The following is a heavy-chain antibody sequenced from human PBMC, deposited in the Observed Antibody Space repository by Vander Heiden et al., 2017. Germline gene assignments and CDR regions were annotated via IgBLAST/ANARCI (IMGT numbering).Heavy chain of an antibody. CDR2: INPNSGGT. Sequence: QVQLVQSAADVKKPGAPVKVSCKASGSPFTGYYMPWVRQAPGQGLEWMGWINPNSGGTNYAQKFQGWVTMTRDTSISTAYMELSRLRSDDTAVYYCARATVRGVTPYGMDVWGQGTTVTVSS. J-gene: IGHJ6*02. D-gene: IGHD3-10*01. CDR1: GSPFTGYY. CDR3: ARATVRGVTPYGMDV. V-gene: IGHV1-2*04.